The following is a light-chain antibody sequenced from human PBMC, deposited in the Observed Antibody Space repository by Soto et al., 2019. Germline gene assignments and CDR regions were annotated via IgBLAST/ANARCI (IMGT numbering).Light chain of an antibody. CDR3: SSYTNTNPVV. CDR2: NVN. CDR1: SSDVGGYDY. Sequence: QSALTQVASVSGSPGQSITISCTGTSSDVGGYDYVSWYQQHPGKAPKLMIYNVNYRPSGVSDRFSGSKSGDTASLTISGLQAEDEGNYYCSSYTNTNPVVFGGGTKLTVL. J-gene: IGLJ2*01. V-gene: IGLV2-14*03.